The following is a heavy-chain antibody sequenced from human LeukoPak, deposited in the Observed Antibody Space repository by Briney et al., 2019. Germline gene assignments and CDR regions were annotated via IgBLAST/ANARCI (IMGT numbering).Heavy chain of an antibody. J-gene: IGHJ4*02. CDR1: GFTFSSYW. V-gene: IGHV3-74*01. CDR3: ARGGYSLSGSDCYLWYFDN. CDR2: ISPDVSST. D-gene: IGHD2-21*02. Sequence: GGSLILSCAASGFTFSSYWMEWVRQAPGEGMVWVSHISPDVSSTTYADSVKGRFTISTDNAKYTLYLQINTLRAEDTAVYYCARGGYSLSGSDCYLWYFDNWGQGTLVTVSS.